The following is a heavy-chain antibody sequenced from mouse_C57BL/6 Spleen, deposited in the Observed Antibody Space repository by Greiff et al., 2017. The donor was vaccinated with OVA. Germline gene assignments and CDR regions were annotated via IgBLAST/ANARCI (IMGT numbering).Heavy chain of an antibody. Sequence: QVQLKQPGAELVKPGASVKLSCKASGYTFTSYWMHWVKQRPGQGLEWIGMIHPNSGSTNYNEKFKSKATLTVYKSSSTAYMQLSSLTSEDSAVYYCARSDDYDFFDYWGQGTTLTVSS. V-gene: IGHV1-64*01. CDR2: IHPNSGST. D-gene: IGHD2-4*01. J-gene: IGHJ2*01. CDR3: ARSDDYDFFDY. CDR1: GYTFTSYW.